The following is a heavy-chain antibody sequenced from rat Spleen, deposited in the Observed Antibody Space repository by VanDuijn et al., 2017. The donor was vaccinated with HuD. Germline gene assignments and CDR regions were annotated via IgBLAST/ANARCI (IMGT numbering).Heavy chain of an antibody. CDR1: GFTFSNYG. D-gene: IGHD1-11*01. CDR3: ARSGPSEGFVY. V-gene: IGHV5-29*01. J-gene: IGHJ3*01. Sequence: EVQLVESGGGLVQPGRSLKLSCAASGFTFSNYGMAWVRQAPKKGLEWVATISISGSRTYYPDSVKGRFTISRDNAKSSLYLQMNSLKSEDTATYYCARSGPSEGFVYWGQGTLVTVSS. CDR2: ISISGSRT.